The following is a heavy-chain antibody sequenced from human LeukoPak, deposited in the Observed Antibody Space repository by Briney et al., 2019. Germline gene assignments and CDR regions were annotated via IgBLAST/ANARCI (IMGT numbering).Heavy chain of an antibody. CDR3: ARFRAAAGNNWFDP. D-gene: IGHD6-13*01. Sequence: SETLSLTCAVYGGSFSGYYWSWIRQPPGKGLEWIEEINHSGSTNYNPSLKSRVTISVDTSKNQFSLKLSSVTAADTAVYYCARFRAAAGNNWFDPWGQGTLVTVSS. CDR2: INHSGST. CDR1: GGSFSGYY. V-gene: IGHV4-34*01. J-gene: IGHJ5*02.